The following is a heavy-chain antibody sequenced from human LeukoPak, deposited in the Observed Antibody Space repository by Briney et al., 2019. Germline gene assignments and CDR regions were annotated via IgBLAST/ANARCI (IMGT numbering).Heavy chain of an antibody. Sequence: PSETLSLTCTVSGASLSSNYWSWIRQPAGKGLEWIGRIYTSGSTDYNPSLESRVTMSVDTSKNQFSLKLSSVPAADTAVYYCARLNIHNWFDPWGQGTLVTVSS. CDR3: ARLNIHNWFDP. CDR2: IYTSGST. V-gene: IGHV4-4*07. J-gene: IGHJ5*02. D-gene: IGHD2/OR15-2a*01. CDR1: GASLSSNY.